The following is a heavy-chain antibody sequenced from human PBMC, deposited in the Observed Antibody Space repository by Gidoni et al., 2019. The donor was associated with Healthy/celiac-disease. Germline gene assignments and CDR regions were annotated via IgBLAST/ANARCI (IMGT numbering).Heavy chain of an antibody. CDR1: GGSISSCSYY. J-gene: IGHJ4*02. D-gene: IGHD3-3*01. CDR2: IYYSGST. V-gene: IGHV4-39*01. CDR3: ARRAIFGVVTSDY. Sequence: QLQLQESGPGLVKPSETLSLTCTVSGGSISSCSYYWGWIRQPPGKGLEWIGSIYYSGSTYYNPSLKSRVTISVDTSKNQFSLKLSSVTAADTAVYYCARRAIFGVVTSDYWGQGTLVTVSS.